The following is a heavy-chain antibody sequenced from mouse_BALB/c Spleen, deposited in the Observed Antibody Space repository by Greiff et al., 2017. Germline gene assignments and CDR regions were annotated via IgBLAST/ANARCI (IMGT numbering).Heavy chain of an antibody. CDR1: GYTFTSYW. V-gene: IGHV1-7*01. D-gene: IGHD2-1*01. CDR2: INPSTGYT. J-gene: IGHJ4*01. Sequence: QVQLQQSGAELAKPGASVKMSCKASGYTFTSYWMHWVKQRPGQGLEWIGYINPSTGYTEYNQKFKDKATLTADKSSSTAYMQLSSLTSEDSAVYYCARRGNSYAMDYWGQGTSVTVSS. CDR3: ARRGNSYAMDY.